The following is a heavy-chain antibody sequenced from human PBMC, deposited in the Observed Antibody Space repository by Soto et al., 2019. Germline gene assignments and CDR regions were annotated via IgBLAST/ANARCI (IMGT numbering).Heavy chain of an antibody. D-gene: IGHD3-22*01. CDR2: IYPGDSDT. V-gene: IGHV5-51*01. CDR3: ARQPYYYDSSGYLAGGYYYYGMDV. J-gene: IGHJ6*02. Sequence: EVQLVQSGAEVKKPGESLKISCKGSGYSFTSYWIGWVRQMPGKGLEWMGIIYPGDSDTRYSPSFQGQVTISADKSISTAYLQWSSLKASDTAMYYCARQPYYYDSSGYLAGGYYYYGMDVWGQGTTVTVSS. CDR1: GYSFTSYW.